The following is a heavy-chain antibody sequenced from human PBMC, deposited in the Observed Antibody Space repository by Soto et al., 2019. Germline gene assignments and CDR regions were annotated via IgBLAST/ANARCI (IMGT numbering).Heavy chain of an antibody. D-gene: IGHD6-25*01. CDR3: ARDRSSSDYYYYYGMDV. J-gene: IGHJ6*02. Sequence: GASVKVSCKASGFTFTNYAIHWVRQAPGQRLEWMGWMNVGSGNTKYSRNFQGRVTITRDTSASTAYMELSSLRSEDMAVYYCARDRSSSDYYYYYGMDVWGQGTPVTVS. V-gene: IGHV1-3*01. CDR2: MNVGSGNT. CDR1: GFTFTNYA.